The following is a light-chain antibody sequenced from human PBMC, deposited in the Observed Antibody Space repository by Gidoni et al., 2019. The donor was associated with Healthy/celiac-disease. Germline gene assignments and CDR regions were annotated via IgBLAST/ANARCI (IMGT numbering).Light chain of an antibody. J-gene: IGKJ5*01. Sequence: TVITQSPLSLPVTPGEPASISCRSSQSLRHSNGYNYLAWYLQKPGQSPQLLIYLGSNRASGGPDGFSSGGSGTDFTLKISRVEAEDVGVYYCMQALQTPDTFGQGTRLEIK. CDR3: MQALQTPDT. CDR1: QSLRHSNGYNY. V-gene: IGKV2-28*01. CDR2: LGS.